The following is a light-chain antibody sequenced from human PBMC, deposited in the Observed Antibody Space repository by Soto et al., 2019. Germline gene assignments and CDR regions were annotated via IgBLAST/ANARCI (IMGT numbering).Light chain of an antibody. CDR2: DVT. Sequence: QSVLTQPASVSGSPGQSITISCTGTSSDVGAYNYVSWYQQHPGKAPELMIYDVTYRPSGVSDRFSGSKSGNTASLTISGLRTEDEADYYCSSKTTSSSTPVVFGGGTQLTVL. V-gene: IGLV2-14*01. CDR1: SSDVGAYNY. CDR3: SSKTTSSSTPVV. J-gene: IGLJ3*02.